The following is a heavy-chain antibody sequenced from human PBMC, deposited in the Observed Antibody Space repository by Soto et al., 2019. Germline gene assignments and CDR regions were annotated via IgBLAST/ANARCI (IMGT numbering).Heavy chain of an antibody. CDR1: GFTFTTYA. CDR2: ISGSGAGT. J-gene: IGHJ4*02. V-gene: IGHV3-23*01. Sequence: LLESGGGLVQPGGSLRLSCAASGFTFTTYAMGWVRQAPGEGLEWVSSISGSGAGTFYADSVKGRFTISRDNAKKMVYLQMNGLRADDTALYYCAKEALTVAGNNFDSWGQGTLVTVSS. CDR3: AKEALTVAGNNFDS. D-gene: IGHD6-19*01.